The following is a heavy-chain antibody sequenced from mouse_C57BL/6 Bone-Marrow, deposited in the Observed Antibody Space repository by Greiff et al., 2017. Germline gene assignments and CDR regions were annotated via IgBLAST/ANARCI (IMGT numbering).Heavy chain of an antibody. D-gene: IGHD2-5*01. Sequence: VQLQQSGAELVRPGASVKLSCTASGFNIKDDYMHWVKQRPEQDLEWIGWIDPENGDTEYASKFQGKATITADTSSNTAYLQLSSLTSEDTAFYYCTFYSNWGYWGQGTTLTVSS. CDR2: IDPENGDT. CDR1: GFNIKDDY. V-gene: IGHV14-4*01. J-gene: IGHJ2*01. CDR3: TFYSNWGY.